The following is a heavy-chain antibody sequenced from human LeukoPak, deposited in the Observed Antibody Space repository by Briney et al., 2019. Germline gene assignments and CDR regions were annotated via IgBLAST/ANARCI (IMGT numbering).Heavy chain of an antibody. Sequence: GGSLRLSCAASGFTFSSCSMNWVRQAPGKGLEWVSSISSSSTYIYYADSVKGRFTISRDNAKNSLHLQMNSLRAEDTAVYFCARDRETFYYGSSGSVLEYFQHWGQGTLVTVSS. CDR1: GFTFSSCS. CDR2: ISSSSTYI. D-gene: IGHD3-22*01. J-gene: IGHJ1*01. V-gene: IGHV3-21*06. CDR3: ARDRETFYYGSSGSVLEYFQH.